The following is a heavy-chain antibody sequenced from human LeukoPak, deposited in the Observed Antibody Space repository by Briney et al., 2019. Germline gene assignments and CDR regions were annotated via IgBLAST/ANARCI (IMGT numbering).Heavy chain of an antibody. CDR2: ISWDGGST. D-gene: IGHD6-6*01. CDR1: GFTFDDYA. J-gene: IGHJ6*03. CDR3: AKGREAYSSSGMDV. Sequence: GGSLRLSCAASGFTFDDYAMHWVRQAPGKGLEWVSLISWDGGSTYYADSVKGRFTISRDNSKNSLYLQMNSLRAEDTALYYCAKGREAYSSSGMDVWGKGTTVTVS. V-gene: IGHV3-43D*04.